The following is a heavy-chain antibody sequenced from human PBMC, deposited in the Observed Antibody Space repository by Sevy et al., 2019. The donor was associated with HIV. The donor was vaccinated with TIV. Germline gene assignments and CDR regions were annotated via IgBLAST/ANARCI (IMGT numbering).Heavy chain of an antibody. D-gene: IGHD5-18*01. CDR2: ISTSSTYT. CDR1: GFTFSDYY. J-gene: IGHJ4*02. Sequence: GSLRLSCSASGFTFSDYYMSWIRQAPGKGLEWVSYISTSSTYTNHADSVKGRFTISRDNANNSLYLQMNSLRAEDTAVYFCARVRYKYGSYYFDYWGQRTLVTVSS. CDR3: ARVRYKYGSYYFDY. V-gene: IGHV3-11*06.